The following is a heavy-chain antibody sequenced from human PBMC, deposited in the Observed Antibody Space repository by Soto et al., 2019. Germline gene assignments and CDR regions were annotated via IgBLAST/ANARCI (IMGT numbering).Heavy chain of an antibody. J-gene: IGHJ6*02. CDR2: IWYDGSNK. CDR1: GFAFSSYG. D-gene: IGHD2-15*01. CDR3: ARDRYCGGGRCYNKKAPYYYYYYGMDV. V-gene: IGHV3-33*01. Sequence: GGSLRLSCAASGFAFSSYGMHWVRQAPGKGLEWVAVIWYDGSNKYYADSVKGRFTISRDNSKNTLYLQMNSLRAEDTAVYYCARDRYCGGGRCYNKKAPYYYYYYGMDVWGQGTAVTVSS.